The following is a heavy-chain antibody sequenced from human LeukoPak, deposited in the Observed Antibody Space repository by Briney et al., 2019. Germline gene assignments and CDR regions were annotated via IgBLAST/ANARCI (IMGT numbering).Heavy chain of an antibody. Sequence: ASVKVSCKASGYTFTSYGITWVRQAPGQGLEWMGWISTYNGNTNYAQNLQGRVTMTTDTSTSTAYMELRSLRSDDTAVYYCARAIVQYYFDYWGQGTLVTVSS. J-gene: IGHJ4*02. D-gene: IGHD2-8*01. CDR1: GYTFTSYG. V-gene: IGHV1-18*01. CDR3: ARAIVQYYFDY. CDR2: ISTYNGNT.